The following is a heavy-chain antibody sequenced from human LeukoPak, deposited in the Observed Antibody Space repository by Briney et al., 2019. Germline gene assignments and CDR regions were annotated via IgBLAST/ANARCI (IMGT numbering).Heavy chain of an antibody. CDR2: IIPIFGTA. CDR3: ARDTEDCSSTSCPYYYHYYMDD. CDR1: GGTFSSYA. Sequence: SVKVSCKASGGTFSSYAISWVRQAPGQGLEWMGGIIPIFGTANYAQKFQGRVTITADESTSTAYMELSSLRSEDTAVYYCARDTEDCSSTSCPYYYHYYMDDWGKGTTVTVSS. D-gene: IGHD2-2*01. J-gene: IGHJ6*03. V-gene: IGHV1-69*13.